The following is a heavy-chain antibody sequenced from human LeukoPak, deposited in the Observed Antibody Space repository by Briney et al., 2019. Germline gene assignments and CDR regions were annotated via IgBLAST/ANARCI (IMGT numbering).Heavy chain of an antibody. CDR1: GYSFTSYY. CDR2: ISAYNGNT. V-gene: IGHV1-18*04. CDR3: ARDKTGTTSWFDP. Sequence: GASVKVSCKASGYSFTSYYIHWVRLAPGQGLEWMGWISAYNGNTNYAQKLQGRVTMTTDTSTSTAYMELRSLRSDDTAVYYCARDKTGTTSWFDPWGQGTLVTVSS. D-gene: IGHD1-1*01. J-gene: IGHJ5*02.